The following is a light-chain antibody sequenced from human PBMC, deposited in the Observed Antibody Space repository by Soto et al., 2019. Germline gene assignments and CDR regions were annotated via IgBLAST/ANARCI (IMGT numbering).Light chain of an antibody. Sequence: DIQMTQSPSTRSASVGDRVTMTCRASQSISNSLAWYQQQPGKAPKLLIYRASALQSGVPSRFSGSGSGTEFTLTIDSLQPDDFATFYCQQYSTYPLTFGGGTSVDIK. CDR1: QSISNS. V-gene: IGKV1-5*03. J-gene: IGKJ4*01. CDR2: RAS. CDR3: QQYSTYPLT.